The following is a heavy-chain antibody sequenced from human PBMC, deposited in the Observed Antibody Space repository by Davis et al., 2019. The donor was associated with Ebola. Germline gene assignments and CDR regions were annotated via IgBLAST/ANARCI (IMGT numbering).Heavy chain of an antibody. CDR2: IWYYGRNQ. CDR1: GFTFSSYG. Sequence: GESLKISCAASGFTFSSYGMHWVRQAPGKGLEWVAFIWYYGRNQHYIDSVKGRFTISRDNSKNTLYLQMNSLRAEDTAVYYCARRGGSGILYGMDVWGQGTTVTVSS. CDR3: ARRGGSGILYGMDV. V-gene: IGHV3-33*08. D-gene: IGHD6-19*01. J-gene: IGHJ6*02.